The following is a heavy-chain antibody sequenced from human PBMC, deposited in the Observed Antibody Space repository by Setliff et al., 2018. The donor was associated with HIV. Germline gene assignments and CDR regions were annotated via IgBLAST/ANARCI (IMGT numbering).Heavy chain of an antibody. D-gene: IGHD3-10*01. J-gene: IGHJ6*02. V-gene: IGHV1-46*01. CDR2: INPSGGST. Sequence: GASVKVSCKASGSTFSSYYMHWVRQAPGQGLEWMGIINPSGGSTAYPQKFQGGVTMTRDTSTSTAYMELNSLRSEDTAVYYCARGSDSGSYSYYYGMDVWGQGTTVTVS. CDR3: ARGSDSGSYSYYYGMDV. CDR1: GSTFSSYY.